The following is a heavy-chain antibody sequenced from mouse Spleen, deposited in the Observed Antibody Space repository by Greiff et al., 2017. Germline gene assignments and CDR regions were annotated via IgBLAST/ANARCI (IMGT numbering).Heavy chain of an antibody. Sequence: EVKLVESGGGLVKLGGSLKLSCAASGFTFSSYAMSWVRQTPEKRLEWVATISSGGGNTYYPDSVKGRFTISRDNAKNTLYLQMSSLKSEDTAMYYCARHRYSLYWYFDVWGAGTTVTVSS. CDR3: ARHRYSLYWYFDV. CDR1: GFTFSSYA. J-gene: IGHJ1*01. D-gene: IGHD1-1*01. CDR2: ISSGGGNT. V-gene: IGHV5-9*04.